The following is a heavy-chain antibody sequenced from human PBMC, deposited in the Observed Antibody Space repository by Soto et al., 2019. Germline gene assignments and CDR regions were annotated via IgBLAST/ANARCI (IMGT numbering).Heavy chain of an antibody. CDR1: GFTFSSYS. CDR2: ISSSSSTI. J-gene: IGHJ4*02. D-gene: IGHD2-2*01. CDR3: VREGSSHPLDY. Sequence: EVQLVESGGGLVQPGGSLRLSCAASGFTFSSYSMNWVRQAPGKGLEWVSYISSSSSTIYYADSVKGRFTISRDNAKNSLNLQMNRLRDEDKAVYYCVREGSSHPLDYWGQGTLVTVSS. V-gene: IGHV3-48*02.